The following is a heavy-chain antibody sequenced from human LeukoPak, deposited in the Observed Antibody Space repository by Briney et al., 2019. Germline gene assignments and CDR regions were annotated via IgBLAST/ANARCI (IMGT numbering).Heavy chain of an antibody. CDR2: ISTSGGTT. CDR1: GFTFCSYA. D-gene: IGHD3-22*01. CDR3: AVMHRYYDGSGYWVQ. J-gene: IGHJ4*02. Sequence: TGGSLRLSCAASGFTFCSYAMSWVRQAPGKGLEWVAGISTSGGTTSYAESVKGRFTVSRDNPMNTLYMEMNSLSDEDTAVYYCAVMHRYYDGSGYWVQWGQGTLVTVSS. V-gene: IGHV3-23*01.